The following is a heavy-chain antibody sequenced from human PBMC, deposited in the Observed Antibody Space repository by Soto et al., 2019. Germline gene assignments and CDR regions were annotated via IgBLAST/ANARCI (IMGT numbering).Heavy chain of an antibody. CDR3: AYGIVTSPIVVVPAAFDY. CDR2: IYWDDDK. D-gene: IGHD2-2*01. V-gene: IGHV2-5*02. Sequence: QITLKESGPTLVKPTQTLTLTCTFSGFSLSTSGVGVGWIRQPPGKALEWLALIYWDDDKRYSPSLKSRLTITKDTSKNQVVLTMTNMDPVDTATYYCAYGIVTSPIVVVPAAFDYWGQGTLVTVSS. CDR1: GFSLSTSGVG. J-gene: IGHJ4*02.